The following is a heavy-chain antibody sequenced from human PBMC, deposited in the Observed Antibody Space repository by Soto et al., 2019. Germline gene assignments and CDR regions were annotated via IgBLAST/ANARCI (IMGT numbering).Heavy chain of an antibody. J-gene: IGHJ3*02. D-gene: IGHD3-9*01. Sequence: PSETLSLISTVSGASISNYYWSWSRQTPEKGLEYIGYISYTGSINYNPSLKSRVTVSVDTSKNHFSLELSSVTAADTAVYYCAGLNFDILTGKYAFDIWGQGTMVTVS. CDR1: GASISNYY. V-gene: IGHV4-59*08. CDR3: AGLNFDILTGKYAFDI. CDR2: ISYTGSI.